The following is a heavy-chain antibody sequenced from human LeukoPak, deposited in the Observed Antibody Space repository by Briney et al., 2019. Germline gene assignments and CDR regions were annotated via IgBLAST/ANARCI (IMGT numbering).Heavy chain of an antibody. CDR3: ARLFAPFCGNDCGQFDY. D-gene: IGHD2-21*02. CDR2: IYSSGST. Sequence: PGGSLRLSCAVSGFTVSRNYMAWVRQAPGRGLEWVSVIYSSGSTLYAASVKGRFTISRDNSKNTLYLQMNSLRAEDTAVYYCARLFAPFCGNDCGQFDYWGQGTLVTVSS. V-gene: IGHV3-53*01. CDR1: GFTVSRNY. J-gene: IGHJ4*02.